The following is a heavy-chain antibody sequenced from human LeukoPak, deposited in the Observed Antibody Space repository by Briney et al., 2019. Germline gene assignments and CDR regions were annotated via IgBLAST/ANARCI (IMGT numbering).Heavy chain of an antibody. CDR1: GFTFSSYS. Sequence: GGSLRLSCAASGFTFSSYSMHWVRQAPGRGLVWVSRINTDGSSTRYADSVKGRFTISRDNAKNTLYLQMNSLRAEDTAVYYCARDRYYGMDVWGQGTTVTVSS. J-gene: IGHJ6*02. CDR3: ARDRYYGMDV. CDR2: INTDGSST. V-gene: IGHV3-74*01.